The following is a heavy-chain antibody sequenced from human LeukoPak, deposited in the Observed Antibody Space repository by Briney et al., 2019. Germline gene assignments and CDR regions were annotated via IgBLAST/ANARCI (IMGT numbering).Heavy chain of an antibody. V-gene: IGHV4-4*08. J-gene: IGHJ4*01. CDR1: GGSVRRYY. CDR3: ARDYYASGAIDY. Sequence: ASETLSLTCIVSGGSVRRYYWSWIRQPPGKGLEWIGYIYNSGSTNYNPSLKSRVTISVDTSKNQFSLKLSSVTAADTAVYYCARDYYASGAIDYWGHGTLVTVSS. D-gene: IGHD3-10*01. CDR2: IYNSGST.